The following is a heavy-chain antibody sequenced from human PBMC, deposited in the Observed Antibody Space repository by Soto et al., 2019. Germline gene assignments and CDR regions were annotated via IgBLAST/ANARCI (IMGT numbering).Heavy chain of an antibody. CDR3: ARDAPYYDFWSGYSRNYYYYYMDV. CDR2: IYYSGST. V-gene: IGHV4-59*01. D-gene: IGHD3-3*01. J-gene: IGHJ6*03. Sequence: QVQLQESGPGLVKPSETLSLTCTVSGGSISSYYWSWIRQPPGKGLEWIGYIYYSGSTNYNPSLKSRVTISVDTSKNQCSLKLSSVTAADTAVYYCARDAPYYDFWSGYSRNYYYYYMDVWGKGTTVTVSS. CDR1: GGSISSYY.